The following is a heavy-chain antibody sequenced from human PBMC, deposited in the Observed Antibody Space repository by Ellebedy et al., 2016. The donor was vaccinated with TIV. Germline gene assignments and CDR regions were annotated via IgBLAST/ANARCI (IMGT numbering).Heavy chain of an antibody. CDR3: ARGGGSGTYYSFDY. CDR1: GFTFSSFS. J-gene: IGHJ4*02. V-gene: IGHV3-48*02. Sequence: GESLKISCTASGFTFSSFSMNWVRQAPGKGLEWLSYIGTTTGSISYAASAKGRFTISRDNAKNSLHLQMNSLRDEDTAVYYCARGGGSGTYYSFDYWGRGTLVTVSS. D-gene: IGHD3-10*01. CDR2: IGTTTGSI.